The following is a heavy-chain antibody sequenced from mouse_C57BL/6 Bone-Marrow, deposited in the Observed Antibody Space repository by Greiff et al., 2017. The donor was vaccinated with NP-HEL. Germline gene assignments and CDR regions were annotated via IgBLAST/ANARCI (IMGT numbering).Heavy chain of an antibody. D-gene: IGHD2-1*01. CDR2: ISSGSSTI. V-gene: IGHV5-17*01. CDR3: ARRDGNYRYFDV. Sequence: EVNVVESGGGLVKPGGSLKLSCAASGFTFSDYGMHWVRQAPEKGLEWVAYISSGSSTIYYADTVKGRFTISRDNAKNTLFLQMTSLRSEDTAMYYCARRDGNYRYFDVWGTGTTVTVSS. J-gene: IGHJ1*03. CDR1: GFTFSDYG.